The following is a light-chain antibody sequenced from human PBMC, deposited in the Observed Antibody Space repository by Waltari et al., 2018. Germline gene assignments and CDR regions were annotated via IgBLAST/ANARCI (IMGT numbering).Light chain of an antibody. Sequence: QSALTQPPSASGSPGQSVTISCTGTSSDVGGYDYVSWYQQHPGKAPKLMVYEINKRPSGVPKRCSGSRSGNTASLTVSGLRPEDEADYYCSSYAGSNRVIFGGGTKLTVL. CDR2: EIN. J-gene: IGLJ2*01. V-gene: IGLV2-8*01. CDR1: SSDVGGYDY. CDR3: SSYAGSNRVI.